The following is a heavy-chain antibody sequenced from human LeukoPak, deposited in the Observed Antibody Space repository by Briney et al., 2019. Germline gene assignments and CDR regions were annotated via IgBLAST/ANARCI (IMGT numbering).Heavy chain of an antibody. J-gene: IGHJ3*02. CDR3: ASSHYALGDAFDI. CDR2: MNPNSGNT. V-gene: IGHV1-8*01. Sequence: SVNVSCKPSGYTFTSYDINGVRQATGQGLEWMGWMNPNSGNTGYAQKFQGRVTMTRNTSISTAYMELSSLRSEDTAVYYCASSHYALGDAFDIWGKGTSVTVSS. D-gene: IGHD3-10*02. CDR1: GYTFTSYD.